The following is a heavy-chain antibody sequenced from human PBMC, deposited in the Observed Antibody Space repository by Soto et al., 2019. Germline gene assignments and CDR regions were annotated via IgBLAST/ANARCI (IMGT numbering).Heavy chain of an antibody. D-gene: IGHD5-18*01. CDR3: ARGTALLGV. V-gene: IGHV6-1*01. Sequence: SHTLSITCAISGDSVSNDSAAWSWIRQSPSRGLDWLGRTYYRSKWSNDYAVSVKSRITINPDTSKNQFSLQLNSVTPEDTAVYYCARGTALLGVWGQGTTVTVSS. CDR2: TYYRSKWSN. CDR1: GDSVSNDSAA. J-gene: IGHJ6*02.